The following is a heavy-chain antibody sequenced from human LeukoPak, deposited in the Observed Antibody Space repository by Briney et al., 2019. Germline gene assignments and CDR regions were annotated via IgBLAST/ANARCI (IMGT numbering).Heavy chain of an antibody. D-gene: IGHD4-17*01. Sequence: GGSLRLSCAASGFSFSIYSMNWVRQAPGKGLEWVSSIGGSSSSLYYAESVKGRFTISRDNARNSLYLQMNSLRAEDTAVYYCAKEAGQDYDALDAFAVWGQGTMVTVSS. CDR3: AKEAGQDYDALDAFAV. J-gene: IGHJ3*01. V-gene: IGHV3-21*01. CDR1: GFSFSIYS. CDR2: IGGSSSSL.